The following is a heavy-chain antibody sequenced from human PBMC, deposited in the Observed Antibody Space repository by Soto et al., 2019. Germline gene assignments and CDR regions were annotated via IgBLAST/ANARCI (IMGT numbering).Heavy chain of an antibody. J-gene: IGHJ2*01. CDR2: IKSDGSEK. CDR1: GFSFTNYW. V-gene: IGHV3-7*01. Sequence: EVQLVESGGGLVQPGGSLRLSCAASGFSFTNYWMTWVRQAPGKGLEWVAKIKSDGSEKNYLDSVRGRFTISRDNAKNSLYLQMDSLRDEDTAVYYCARQGWYFDLWGRGTLVIVSS. CDR3: ARQGWYFDL.